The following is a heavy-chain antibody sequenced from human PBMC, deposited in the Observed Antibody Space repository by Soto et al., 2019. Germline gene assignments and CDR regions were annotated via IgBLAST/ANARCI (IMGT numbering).Heavy chain of an antibody. Sequence: GASVKVSCKASGYTFTGYYMHWVRQATGQGLEWMGWINPNSGDTGYAQKFQGRVTMTRNTSISTAYMELSSLRSEDTAVYYCAQVDSSSIGYWGQGTLVTVSS. J-gene: IGHJ4*02. CDR2: INPNSGDT. D-gene: IGHD6-6*01. CDR3: AQVDSSSIGY. V-gene: IGHV1-8*02. CDR1: GYTFTGYY.